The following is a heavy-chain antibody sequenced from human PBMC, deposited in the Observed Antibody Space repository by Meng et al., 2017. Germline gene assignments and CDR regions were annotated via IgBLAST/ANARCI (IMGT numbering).Heavy chain of an antibody. D-gene: IGHD3-22*01. J-gene: IGHJ2*01. CDR3: ARVHYYDSSGYNNWYFDL. V-gene: IGHV4-31*01. Sequence: QGQRQEAGPGLVKPSQTLSLTCTVSGGSISSGGYYWSWIRQHPGKGLEWIGYIYYSGSTYYNPSLKSLVTISVDTSKNQFSLKLSSVTAADTAVYYCARVHYYDSSGYNNWYFDLWGRGTLVTVSS. CDR2: IYYSGST. CDR1: GGSISSGGYY.